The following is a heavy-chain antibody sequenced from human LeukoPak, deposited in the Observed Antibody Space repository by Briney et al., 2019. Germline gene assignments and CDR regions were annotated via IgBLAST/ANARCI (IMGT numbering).Heavy chain of an antibody. Sequence: GGSLRLSCAASGFTFSYYNMNWVRQAPGKGLEWVSYISSSGSAIYYADSVKGRFSISRDNAKNSLYLQMNSLRAEDTAVYYCARGGDSDFWRGDYWGQGTLLTVSS. D-gene: IGHD3-3*01. CDR1: GFTFSYYN. CDR2: ISSSGSAI. CDR3: ARGGDSDFWRGDY. V-gene: IGHV3-48*04. J-gene: IGHJ4*02.